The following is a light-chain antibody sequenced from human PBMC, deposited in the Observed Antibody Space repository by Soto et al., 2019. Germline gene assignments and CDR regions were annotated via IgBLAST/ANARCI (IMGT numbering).Light chain of an antibody. CDR2: KAS. J-gene: IGKJ1*01. V-gene: IGKV1-5*03. CDR3: RPSNSDSRT. CDR1: QSISTC. Sequence: DIQMTQSPSTLSASVGDRVTITCRASQSISTCLAWYRHKPGVAPKLRIYKASTLERGVPSRFSGSESGKDFTLTISSLQPEDFATYYCRPSNSDSRTFGQGTKVEAK.